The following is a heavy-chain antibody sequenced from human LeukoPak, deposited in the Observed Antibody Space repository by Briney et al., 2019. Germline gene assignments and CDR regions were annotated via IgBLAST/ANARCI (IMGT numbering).Heavy chain of an antibody. J-gene: IGHJ5*02. CDR1: GGSFSGYY. D-gene: IGHD6-13*01. CDR2: INHSGST. CDR3: ARAVGSSSWYRRWFDP. V-gene: IGHV4-34*01. Sequence: SGTLSLTCAVYGGSFSGYYWSWIRQPPGKGREWIGEINHSGSTNYNPSLKSRVSISVDTSKNQFSLKLSSVTAADTAVYYCARAVGSSSWYRRWFDPWGQGTLVTVSS.